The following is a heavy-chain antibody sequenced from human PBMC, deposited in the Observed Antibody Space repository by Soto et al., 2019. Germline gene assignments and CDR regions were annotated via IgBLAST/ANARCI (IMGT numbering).Heavy chain of an antibody. CDR1: GASISVYS. Sequence: SETLSLTCTVSGASISVYSWSWIRQPPGKGLEWIGYIYYSGSTNYNPSLKSRVTISVDTSKNQFSLKLSSVTAADTAVYYCARQQWLVLNAFDIWGQGTMVTVSS. CDR3: ARQQWLVLNAFDI. D-gene: IGHD6-19*01. V-gene: IGHV4-59*01. CDR2: IYYSGST. J-gene: IGHJ3*02.